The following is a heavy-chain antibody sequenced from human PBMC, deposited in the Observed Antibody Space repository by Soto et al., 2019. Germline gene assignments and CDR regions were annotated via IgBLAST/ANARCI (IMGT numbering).Heavy chain of an antibody. CDR3: AKEWVYDTSGWSFDY. CDR2: ISDDGSNK. J-gene: IGHJ4*02. CDR1: GFTFSNYG. V-gene: IGHV3-30*18. Sequence: PGGSLRLSCAASGFTFSNYGLHWVRQASGKGLEWVAVISDDGSNKYYAVSLKGRFTVSRDNSKNTLYLQMNSLRAEDTAVYYCAKEWVYDTSGWSFDYWGQGT. D-gene: IGHD3-22*01.